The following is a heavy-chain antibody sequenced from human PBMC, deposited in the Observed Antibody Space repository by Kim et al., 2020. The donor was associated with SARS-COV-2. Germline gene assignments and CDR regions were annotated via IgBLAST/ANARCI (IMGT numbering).Heavy chain of an antibody. V-gene: IGHV3-13*01. Sequence: DTYYPGSVKGRFTISRENAKNSLYLQMNSLRAGDTAVYYCVRAARADFDYWGQGTLVTVSS. CDR2: DT. J-gene: IGHJ4*02. CDR3: VRAARADFDY. D-gene: IGHD6-6*01.